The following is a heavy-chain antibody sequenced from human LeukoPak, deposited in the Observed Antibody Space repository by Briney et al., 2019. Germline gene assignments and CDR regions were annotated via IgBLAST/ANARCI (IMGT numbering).Heavy chain of an antibody. D-gene: IGHD1-26*01. CDR3: ARHAGKSGSYHDY. J-gene: IGHJ4*02. CDR1: GGSISSYY. CDR2: IYYSGST. V-gene: IGHV4-59*08. Sequence: SETLSLTCTVSGGSISSYYWSWIRQPPGKGLEWIGYIYYSGSTNYNPSLKSRVTISVDTSKNQFSLKLSSVTAADTAVYYCARHAGKSGSYHDYWGQGTLVTVSS.